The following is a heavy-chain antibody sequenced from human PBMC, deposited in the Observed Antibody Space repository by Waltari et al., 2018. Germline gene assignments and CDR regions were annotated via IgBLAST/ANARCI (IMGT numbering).Heavy chain of an antibody. J-gene: IGHJ6*03. V-gene: IGHV4-39*01. Sequence: QLQLQESGPGLVKSSETLSLICSVSGGSISPNNFYWGWIRQTPGKGLEWIGSVHYTGDPYYNPTLKHRVTISVDSSKNEFSLRLRSVTASDTAVYYCARLFNHYIDVWGRGTAVTVSS. CDR3: ARLFNHYIDV. CDR2: VHYTGDP. CDR1: GGSISPNNFY.